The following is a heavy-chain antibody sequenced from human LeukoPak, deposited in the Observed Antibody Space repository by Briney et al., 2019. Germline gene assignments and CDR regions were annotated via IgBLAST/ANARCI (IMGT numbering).Heavy chain of an antibody. D-gene: IGHD5-24*01. Sequence: HPGGSLRLSCAASGFTFSSYWMHWVRQAPGKGLVWVSRINSDGSSTSYADSVKGRFTISRDNAKNTLYLQMNSLRAEDTAVYYCGRGDIVEIPIDYWGQGTLVTVSS. CDR2: INSDGSST. V-gene: IGHV3-74*01. J-gene: IGHJ4*02. CDR1: GFTFSSYW. CDR3: GRGDIVEIPIDY.